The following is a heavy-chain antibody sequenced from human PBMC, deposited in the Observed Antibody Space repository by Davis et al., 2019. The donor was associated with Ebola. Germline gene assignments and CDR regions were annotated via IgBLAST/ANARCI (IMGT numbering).Heavy chain of an antibody. CDR1: RFTFSNAW. Sequence: GESLKISCAMSRFTFSNAWVSWVRQAPGKGLEWVSAISGSGSSTYYADSVKGRFTISRDNSKNTLYLQMNSLRDEDTAVYYCARDYSYGYSYFDYWGQGTLVTVSS. CDR3: ARDYSYGYSYFDY. V-gene: IGHV3-23*01. J-gene: IGHJ4*02. D-gene: IGHD5-18*01. CDR2: ISGSGSST.